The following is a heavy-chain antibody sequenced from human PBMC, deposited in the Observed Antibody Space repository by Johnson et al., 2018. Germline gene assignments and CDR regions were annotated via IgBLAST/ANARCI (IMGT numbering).Heavy chain of an antibody. CDR1: GFTFGDYT. V-gene: IGHV3-49*03. CDR3: TRAGGRMTISGVGYYYYYMDV. D-gene: IGHD3-3*01. CDR2: IRSKPYGGTP. J-gene: IGHJ6*03. Sequence: VQLVQSGGGLVQPGRSLRLSCTSSGFTFGDYTMSWFRQAPGKGLEWVGFIRSKPYGGTPEYAASVKGRFTVPRDDSKSIAYLQMNSLKTEDTAVYYCTRAGGRMTISGVGYYYYYMDVWGKGTTVTVSS.